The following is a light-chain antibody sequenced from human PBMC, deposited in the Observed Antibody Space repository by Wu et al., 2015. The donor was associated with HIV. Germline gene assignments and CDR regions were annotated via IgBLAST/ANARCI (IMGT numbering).Light chain of an antibody. Sequence: DIQMTQSPSSLSASVGSRVTITCQASHDIANYLSWYQQKPGKAPKLLIYGASNLEIGVPSRFSGSGSGIDFTFTISSLQPEDIATYYCQQYDNLPLTFGQGTKVDIK. J-gene: IGKJ1*01. CDR2: GAS. CDR3: QQYDNLPLT. CDR1: HDIANY. V-gene: IGKV1-33*01.